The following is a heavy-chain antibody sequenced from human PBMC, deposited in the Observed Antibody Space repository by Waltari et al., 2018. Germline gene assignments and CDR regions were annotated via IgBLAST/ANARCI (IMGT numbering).Heavy chain of an antibody. CDR1: GYTFSPYS. Sequence: QVQLVQSGSELKNPGAPVKISCRTSGYTFSPYSINWLRQAPGQGLEWMGYISTYTGNPTYAQGFTGRFVFSLDTSVSTAYLQIDGLRAEDTGLYYCARDARLINFDYWGQGTLVTVSS. J-gene: IGHJ4*02. V-gene: IGHV7-4-1*01. D-gene: IGHD3-16*01. CDR2: ISTYTGNP. CDR3: ARDARLINFDY.